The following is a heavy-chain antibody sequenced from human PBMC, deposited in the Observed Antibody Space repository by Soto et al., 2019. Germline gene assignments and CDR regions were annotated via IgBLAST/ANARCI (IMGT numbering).Heavy chain of an antibody. J-gene: IGHJ6*02. D-gene: IGHD1-1*01. V-gene: IGHV1-3*01. Sequence: QVQLVQSGAEVKKPGASLKLSCKASGYTFANYPLHWVRRAPGQSLEWMGWMNSGNGDTKYSQTFQGRGTITRDTSASTAYMDLSSLTSADTAFYYCAGGAGGHDSDGMDVWGQGTTVTVAS. CDR3: AGGAGGHDSDGMDV. CDR1: GYTFANYP. CDR2: MNSGNGDT.